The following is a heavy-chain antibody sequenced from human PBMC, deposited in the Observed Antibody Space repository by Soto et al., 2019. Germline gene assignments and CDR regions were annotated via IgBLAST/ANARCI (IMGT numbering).Heavy chain of an antibody. D-gene: IGHD6-13*01. Sequence: QVQLGQSGAEVKKPGSSVKVSCKASGGTFSSYTISWVRQAPEQGLEWMGRIIPILGIANYAQKIQGRVTITAEKSTSTAYMELSSLRSEETAVYYCARDNNATDMIAAAGNGGFSDGMDAWGQGTTVTVSS. CDR2: IIPILGIA. J-gene: IGHJ6*02. CDR3: ARDNNATDMIAAAGNGGFSDGMDA. CDR1: GGTFSSYT. V-gene: IGHV1-69*08.